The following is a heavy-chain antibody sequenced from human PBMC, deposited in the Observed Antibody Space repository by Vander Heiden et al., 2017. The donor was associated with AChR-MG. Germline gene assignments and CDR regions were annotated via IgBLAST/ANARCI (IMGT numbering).Heavy chain of an antibody. Sequence: QVQLVRSGAEVKKPGASVKVSCKASGYTFTSYGSVAVRRAPGQGLEWMGWISAHNGNTNYAQKRQGRVTMTTDTSTSTAYMELRSLRSDDTAVYYCARAGNSEPEGGENYYYGMDVWGQGTTVTVSS. V-gene: IGHV1-18*01. CDR1: GYTFTSYG. CDR3: ARAGNSEPEGGENYYYGMDV. D-gene: IGHD3-10*01. CDR2: ISAHNGNT. J-gene: IGHJ6*02.